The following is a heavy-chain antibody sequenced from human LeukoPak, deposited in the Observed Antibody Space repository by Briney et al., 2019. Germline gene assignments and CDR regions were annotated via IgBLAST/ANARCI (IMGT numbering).Heavy chain of an antibody. Sequence: GRSLSLSCAASGFTFSTYAMRWVRQAPGKGLEWVAVILYDGSNEHYTDSVRGRFTISRDNPKNTLWLQMNSLTADDTAVYYCARGEFSGLDYWGQGTLVTVSS. V-gene: IGHV3-30-3*01. CDR2: ILYDGSNE. CDR1: GFTFSTYA. J-gene: IGHJ4*02. CDR3: ARGEFSGLDY. D-gene: IGHD5-12*01.